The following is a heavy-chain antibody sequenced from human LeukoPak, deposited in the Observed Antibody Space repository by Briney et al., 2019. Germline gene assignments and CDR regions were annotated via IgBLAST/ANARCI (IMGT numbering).Heavy chain of an antibody. J-gene: IGHJ4*02. CDR2: ISWNSGTM. V-gene: IGHV3-9*01. CDR3: AKRSAAGTVGYFDY. CDR1: GFTFDDYA. D-gene: IGHD6-13*01. Sequence: GGSLRLSCGASGFTFDDYAMHWVRQAPGKGLEWVSGISWNSGTMYYADSVKGRFTISRDDAKNSLYLQMNSLRAEDTALYHCAKRSAAGTVGYFDYWGQGTLVTVSS.